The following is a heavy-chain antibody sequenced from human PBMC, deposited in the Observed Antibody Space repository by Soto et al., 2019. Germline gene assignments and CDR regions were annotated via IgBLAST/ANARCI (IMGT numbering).Heavy chain of an antibody. J-gene: IGHJ6*02. D-gene: IGHD3-10*01. CDR2: IYPGDSDT. CDR1: GYSFTSYW. V-gene: IGHV5-51*01. CDR3: ARHGADYYGSGSPIYYYGMDV. Sequence: PGESLKISCKGSGYSFTSYWIGWVRQMPGKGLECMGIIYPGDSDTRYSPSFQGQVTIPADKSISTAYLQWSSLKASDTAMYYCARHGADYYGSGSPIYYYGMDVWGQGTTVTVSS.